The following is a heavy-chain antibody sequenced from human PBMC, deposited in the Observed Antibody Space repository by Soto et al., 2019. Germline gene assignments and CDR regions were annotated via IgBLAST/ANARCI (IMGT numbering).Heavy chain of an antibody. CDR3: ARERWYQLLSNYYYYMDV. CDR2: IIPILGIA. CDR1: GGTFSSYT. D-gene: IGHD2-2*01. J-gene: IGHJ6*03. V-gene: IGHV1-69*04. Sequence: GASVKVSCKASGGTFSSYTISWVRQAPGQGLEWMGRIIPILGIANYAQKFQGRVTITADKSTSTAYMELSSLRSEDTAVYYCARERWYQLLSNYYYYMDVWGKGTTVTVSS.